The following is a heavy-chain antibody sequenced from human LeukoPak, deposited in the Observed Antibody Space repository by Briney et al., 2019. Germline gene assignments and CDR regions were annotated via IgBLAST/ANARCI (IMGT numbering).Heavy chain of an antibody. J-gene: IGHJ3*01. V-gene: IGHV3-23*01. D-gene: IGHD5-24*01. CDR3: AKDIQLST. CDR1: GFTFSNAW. Sequence: GGSLTLSCAASGFTFSNAWMSWVRQAPGKGLEWVSLIGASGESTYYADSVKGRFTISKDNSKNTLSLQMNSLRVEDTAMYFCAKDIQLSTWGLGTMVTVSS. CDR2: IGASGEST.